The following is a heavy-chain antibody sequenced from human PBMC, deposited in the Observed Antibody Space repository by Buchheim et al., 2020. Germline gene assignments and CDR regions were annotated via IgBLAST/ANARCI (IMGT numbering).Heavy chain of an antibody. CDR1: GFTVSSDY. D-gene: IGHD1-14*01. CDR2: IFSGGST. Sequence: VQLVESGGGLVQPGGSLRLSCAASGFTVSSDYMSWVRQAPGKGLEWVSVIFSGGSTYYADSVKGRFAISSDNSKNTVSLQMNSLRAEDTAVYYCAKATTFDYWGQGTL. CDR3: AKATTFDY. J-gene: IGHJ4*02. V-gene: IGHV3-66*01.